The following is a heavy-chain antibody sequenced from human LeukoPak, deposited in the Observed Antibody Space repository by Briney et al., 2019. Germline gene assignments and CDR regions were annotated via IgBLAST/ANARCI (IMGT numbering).Heavy chain of an antibody. CDR2: FSSSSNTI. D-gene: IGHD1-14*01. J-gene: IGHJ5*02. Sequence: QAGGSLRLSCAGSGLIFSSYSMNWVRQAPGKGLEWVSYFSSSSNTIYYTDSVKGRFTISRDNAKNSLYLQMNSLRAEDTAVYYCARDPEGTPGFDNWFDPWGQGTLVTVSS. V-gene: IGHV3-48*04. CDR1: GLIFSSYS. CDR3: ARDPEGTPGFDNWFDP.